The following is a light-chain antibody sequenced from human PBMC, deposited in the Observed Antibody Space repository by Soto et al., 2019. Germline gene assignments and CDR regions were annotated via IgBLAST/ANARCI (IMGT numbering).Light chain of an antibody. V-gene: IGKV3-11*01. CDR1: QSIRTF. CDR2: DAS. J-gene: IGKJ1*01. CDR3: QQRDNWPQT. Sequence: EIVLTQSPATLSLSPGERATPSCRASQSIRTFLAWYQHRPGQAPRLLIYDASDRATGIPARFSGSGSGTDFTLTISSLEPEDSAFYYCQQRDNWPQTFGQGTKVDIK.